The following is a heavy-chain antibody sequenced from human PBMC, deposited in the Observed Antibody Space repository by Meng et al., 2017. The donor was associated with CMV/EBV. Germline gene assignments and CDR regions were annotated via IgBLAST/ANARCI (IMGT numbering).Heavy chain of an antibody. Sequence: GSLRLSCAVYGGSFSGYYWSWIRQPPGEGLEWIGEINHSGSTNYNPSLKSRVTISVDTSKNQFSLKLSSVTAADTAVYYCARGSVRSWANFDYWGQGTLVTVSS. V-gene: IGHV4-34*01. CDR3: ARGSVRSWANFDY. D-gene: IGHD6-13*01. CDR1: GGSFSGYY. CDR2: INHSGST. J-gene: IGHJ4*02.